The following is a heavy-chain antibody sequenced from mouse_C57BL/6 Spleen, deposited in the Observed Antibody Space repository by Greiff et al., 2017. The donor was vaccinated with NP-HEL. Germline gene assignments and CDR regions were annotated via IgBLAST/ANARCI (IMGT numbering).Heavy chain of an antibody. D-gene: IGHD1-1*01. CDR1: GFTFSDYG. CDR3: ARPYYGSSSYAMDY. CDR2: ISSGSSTI. Sequence: EVKLMESGGGLVKPGGSLKLSCAASGFTFSDYGMHWVRQAPEKGLEWVAYISSGSSTIYYADTVKGRFTISRDNAKNTLFLQMTSLRSEDTAMYYCARPYYGSSSYAMDYWGQGTSVTVSS. J-gene: IGHJ4*01. V-gene: IGHV5-17*01.